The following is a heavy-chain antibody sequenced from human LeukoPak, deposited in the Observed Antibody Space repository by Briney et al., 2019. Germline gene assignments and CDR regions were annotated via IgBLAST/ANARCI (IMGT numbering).Heavy chain of an antibody. D-gene: IGHD2-2*02. CDR2: IYYSGST. J-gene: IGHJ5*02. CDR1: GGSISSSSYY. Sequence: SETLSLTCTVSGGSISSSSYYWGWIRQPPGKGLEWIGSIYYSGSTYYNPSLKSRVTISVDTSKNQFSLKLSSVTAADTAVYYCARGPAAIPWFDPWGQGTLVTVSS. CDR3: ARGPAAIPWFDP. V-gene: IGHV4-39*07.